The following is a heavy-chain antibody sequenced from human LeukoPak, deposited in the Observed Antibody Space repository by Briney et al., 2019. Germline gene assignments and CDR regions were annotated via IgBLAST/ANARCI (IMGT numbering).Heavy chain of an antibody. J-gene: IGHJ3*02. CDR1: GFTFSDYY. D-gene: IGHD1-1*01. Sequence: AGSLRLSCAASGFTFSDYYISWLRQAPGKGLEWVSYISSSGSTIYYADSVKGRFTISRDNAKNSLYLQMNSLRAEDTAVYYCARERAGTTGGDAFDIWGQGTMVTVSS. CDR2: ISSSGSTI. V-gene: IGHV3-11*04. CDR3: ARERAGTTGGDAFDI.